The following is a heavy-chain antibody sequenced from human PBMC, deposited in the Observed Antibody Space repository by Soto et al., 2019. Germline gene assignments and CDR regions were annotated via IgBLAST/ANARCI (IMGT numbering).Heavy chain of an antibody. CDR2: ISSSSSYI. CDR3: ARDGSGTTYYYGMDV. CDR1: GFTFSSYS. D-gene: IGHD1-1*01. J-gene: IGHJ6*02. V-gene: IGHV3-21*01. Sequence: EVQLVESGGGLVKPGGSLRLSCAASGFTFSSYSMNWVRQAPGKGLEWVSSISSSSSYIYYADSVKGRFTISRDNANNSLYLQMNSLRAEDTAVYYCARDGSGTTYYYGMDVWGQGTTVTVSS.